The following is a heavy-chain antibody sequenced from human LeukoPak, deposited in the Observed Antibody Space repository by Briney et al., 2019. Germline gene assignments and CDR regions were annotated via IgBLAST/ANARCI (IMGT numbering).Heavy chain of an antibody. CDR3: TRLGDSSGYYYIEDY. D-gene: IGHD3-22*01. CDR1: GFTFSGSA. CDR2: IRSKANSYAT. V-gene: IGHV3-73*01. Sequence: PGGSLRLSCAASGFTFSGSAMHWVRQASGKGLEWVGRIRSKANSYATAYAASVKGRFTISRDDSKNTAYLQMNCLKTEDTAVYYCTRLGDSSGYYYIEDYWGQGTLVTVSS. J-gene: IGHJ4*02.